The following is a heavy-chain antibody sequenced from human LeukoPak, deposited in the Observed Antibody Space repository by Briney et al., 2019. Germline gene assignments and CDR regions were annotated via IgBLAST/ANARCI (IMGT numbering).Heavy chain of an antibody. J-gene: IGHJ4*02. CDR3: ARDRYSYDDY. CDR2: ISSSSSYI. Sequence: GGSLRLSCAASGFTFSSYFWMHWVRQAPGKGLEWVSSISSSSSYIYYAVSVKGRFTLSRDNAKNSLYLQMNSLRAEDTAVYYCARDRYSYDDYWGQGTLVTVSS. V-gene: IGHV3-21*01. CDR1: GFTFSSYF. D-gene: IGHD5-18*01.